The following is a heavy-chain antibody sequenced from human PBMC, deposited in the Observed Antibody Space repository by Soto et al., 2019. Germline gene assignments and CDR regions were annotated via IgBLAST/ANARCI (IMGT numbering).Heavy chain of an antibody. D-gene: IGHD1-26*01. V-gene: IGHV4-59*01. J-gene: IGHJ5*02. CDR1: AESISSYD. Sequence: SVPLYHTCPVSAESISSYDGTWIRKNQGKGLEWIGHIYYSGSTNYSPSLKSRVSISIDTSKRQFSLNLRSVTAADTAVYYCARVGSGSYYDFNWFDPWGQGKVVNFAS. CDR3: ARVGSGSYYDFNWFDP. CDR2: IYYSGST.